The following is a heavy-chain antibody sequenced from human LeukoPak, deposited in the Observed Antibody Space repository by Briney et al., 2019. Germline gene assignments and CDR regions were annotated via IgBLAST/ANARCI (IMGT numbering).Heavy chain of an antibody. CDR2: ISADGKTA. CDR1: EFTFNSHV. D-gene: IGHD6-13*01. J-gene: IGHJ4*02. CDR3: APPPAAGTSLGY. V-gene: IGHV3-30*03. Sequence: GGSLRLSCAASEFTFNSHVMHWFRQAPGKGLEWVAVISADGKTAYYADSLKGRFTISRDNVKNTLYLQMNSLRAEDTAVYYCAPPPAAGTSLGYWGQGTLVAVSS.